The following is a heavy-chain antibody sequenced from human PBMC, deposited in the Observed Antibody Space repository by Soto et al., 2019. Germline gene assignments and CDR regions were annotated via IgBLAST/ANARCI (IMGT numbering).Heavy chain of an antibody. J-gene: IGHJ3*02. CDR3: TRPTAVAGDAFDI. D-gene: IGHD6-19*01. Sequence: GGSLRLSCAASGFIFSASAMHWVRQASGKGLEWVGRIRNKGNNYATAYAASVKGRFTISRDDSKNTAYLQMNTLNTADTAVYYCTRPTAVAGDAFDIWGQGTMVTVSS. V-gene: IGHV3-73*01. CDR2: IRNKGNNYAT. CDR1: GFIFSASA.